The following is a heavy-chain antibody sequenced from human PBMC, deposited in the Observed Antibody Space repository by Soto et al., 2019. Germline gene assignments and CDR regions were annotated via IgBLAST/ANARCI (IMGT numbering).Heavy chain of an antibody. CDR1: GFTFNIYS. CDR3: ATDKLGYCSDGRCYRPGYFEN. D-gene: IGHD2-15*01. J-gene: IGHJ4*02. Sequence: GSLRLSCAASGFTFNIYSMNWVRQAPGKGLEWVSYISGSSSTTYYADSVKGRFTISRDNAKNSLYLQMNSLRAEDTAVYYCATDKLGYCSDGRCYRPGYFENWGQGTPVTVSS. V-gene: IGHV3-48*01. CDR2: ISGSSSTT.